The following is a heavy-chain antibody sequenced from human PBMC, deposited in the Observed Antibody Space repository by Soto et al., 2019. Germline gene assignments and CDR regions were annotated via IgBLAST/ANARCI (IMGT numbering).Heavy chain of an antibody. J-gene: IGHJ6*02. D-gene: IGHD3-10*01. CDR3: ARGGYYFYYGMDV. CDR2: IYYSGST. CDR1: GGSISSGVYY. V-gene: IGHV4-31*03. Sequence: QVQLQESGPGLVKPSQTLSLTCTVSGGSISSGVYYWSWIRQPPGKGLEWIWYIYYSGSTDSNPSLKSRVTTSIDTSKNQFSLRLSSVTAADTAVYYCARGGYYFYYGMDVWGQGTTVTVSS.